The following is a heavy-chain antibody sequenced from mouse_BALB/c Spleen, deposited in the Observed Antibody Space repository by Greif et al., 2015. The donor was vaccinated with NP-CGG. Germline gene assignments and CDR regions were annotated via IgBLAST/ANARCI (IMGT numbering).Heavy chain of an antibody. CDR3: ARAPPGYFDY. Sequence: EVQGVESGGGLVQPGGSLRLSCATSGFTFTDYYMSWVRQPPGKALEWLGFIRNKANGYTTEYSASVKGRFTISRDNSQSILYLQMNTLRAEDSATYYCARAPPGYFDYWGQGTTLTVSS. V-gene: IGHV7-3*02. CDR2: IRNKANGYTT. CDR1: GFTFTDYY. J-gene: IGHJ2*01.